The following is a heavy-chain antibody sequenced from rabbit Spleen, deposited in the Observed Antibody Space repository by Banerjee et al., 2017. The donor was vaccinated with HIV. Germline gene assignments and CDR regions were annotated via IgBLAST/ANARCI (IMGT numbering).Heavy chain of an antibody. CDR2: IAGSSSGFT. D-gene: IGHD6-1*01. CDR1: GFSFTSNDY. Sequence: QSLEESGGDLVKPGASLTLTCTASGFSFTSNDYICWVRQAPGKGLEWISCIAGSSSGFTYSATWAKGRFTVAKTSSTTVTLQMTGLTVADTATYFCARGHYTDIYGGYTYTPFNLWGPGTLVTVS. CDR3: ARGHYTDIYGGYTYTPFNL. V-gene: IGHV1S40*01. J-gene: IGHJ4*01.